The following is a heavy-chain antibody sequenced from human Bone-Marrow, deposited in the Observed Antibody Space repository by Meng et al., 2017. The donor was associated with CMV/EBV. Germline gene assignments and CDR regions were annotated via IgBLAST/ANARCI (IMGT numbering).Heavy chain of an antibody. CDR2: INPSGGST. Sequence: ASVKVSCKASGYTFTSYYMHWVRQAPGQGLEWMGIINPSGGSTSYAQKFQGRVTMTRDTSTSTVYMELSSLRSEDTAVYYCAAQRDSSSWYEVSYYYYGMDVWAQGTTVTFSS. CDR1: GYTFTSYY. D-gene: IGHD6-13*01. J-gene: IGHJ6*02. CDR3: AAQRDSSSWYEVSYYYYGMDV. V-gene: IGHV1-46*01.